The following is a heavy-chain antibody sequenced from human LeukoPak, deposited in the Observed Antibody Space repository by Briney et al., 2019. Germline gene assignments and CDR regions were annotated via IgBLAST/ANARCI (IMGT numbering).Heavy chain of an antibody. CDR2: ISSSSYI. D-gene: IGHD5-18*01. J-gene: IGHJ3*02. CDR1: GFTFSSYS. CDR3: ARVQGYSYGPHHAFDI. V-gene: IGHV3-21*01. Sequence: PGGSLRLSCAASGFTFSSYSMNWVRQAPGKGLEWVSSISSSSYIYYADPVKGRFTISRDNAKNSLYLQMNSLRAEDTAVYYCARVQGYSYGPHHAFDIWGQGTMVTVSS.